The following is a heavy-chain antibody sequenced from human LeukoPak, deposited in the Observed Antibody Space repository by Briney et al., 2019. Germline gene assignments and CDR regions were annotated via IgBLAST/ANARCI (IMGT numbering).Heavy chain of an antibody. D-gene: IGHD5-18*01. CDR1: GFTFSSYE. CDR3: ARDAAMANDY. J-gene: IGHJ4*02. Sequence: GGSLRLSCAASGFTFSSYEMNWVRQAPGKGLEWVANINQDGSEKYYVDSVKGRFTISRDNAQNSVYLQMNSLRAEDTALYYCARDAAMANDYWGQGTLATVSS. CDR2: INQDGSEK. V-gene: IGHV3-7*01.